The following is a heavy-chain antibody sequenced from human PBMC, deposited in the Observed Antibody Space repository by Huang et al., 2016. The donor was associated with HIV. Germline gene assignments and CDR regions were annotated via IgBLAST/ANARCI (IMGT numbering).Heavy chain of an antibody. CDR3: VKERGSSRARSSFDF. Sequence: QVRLVESGGGVVQPGASLTPPCSAFGFPFSASGMDWVRQAPGTGLEWVSFIRYDGNNDYLIGSVKGRFTISRDNSNNTLYLRMNSLRPEDTAVYYCVKERGSSRARSSFDFWGQGTSVIVSS. V-gene: IGHV3-30*02. D-gene: IGHD6-13*01. CDR1: GFPFSASG. CDR2: IRYDGNND. J-gene: IGHJ3*01.